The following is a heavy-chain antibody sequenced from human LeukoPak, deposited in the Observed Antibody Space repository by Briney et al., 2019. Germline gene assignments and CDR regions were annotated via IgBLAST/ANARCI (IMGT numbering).Heavy chain of an antibody. J-gene: IGHJ4*02. CDR1: GYTLTDYY. Sequence: ASVKVSCKASGYTLTDYYMHWVRQAPGQGLEWMGRINPSGGSTSYAQKFQGRVTMTRDTSTSTVYMELSSLRSEDTAVYYCARDLGATGDYWGQGTLVTVSS. CDR3: ARDLGATGDY. V-gene: IGHV1-46*01. CDR2: INPSGGST. D-gene: IGHD1-26*01.